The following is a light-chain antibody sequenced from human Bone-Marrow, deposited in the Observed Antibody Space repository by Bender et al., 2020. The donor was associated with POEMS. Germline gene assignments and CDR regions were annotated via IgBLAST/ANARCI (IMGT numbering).Light chain of an antibody. CDR1: SSDGSDYKY. CDR2: DVN. CDR3: CSYAGSPWV. J-gene: IGLJ3*02. V-gene: IGLV2-14*03. Sequence: QSALTQPASVSGSPGQSITVSCTATSSDGSDYKYVSWYQQHPGKAPKLLIYDVNYRPSGVSSRFSVSKSGNTASLTISGLQAEDEADYYCCSYAGSPWVFGGGTRLTVL.